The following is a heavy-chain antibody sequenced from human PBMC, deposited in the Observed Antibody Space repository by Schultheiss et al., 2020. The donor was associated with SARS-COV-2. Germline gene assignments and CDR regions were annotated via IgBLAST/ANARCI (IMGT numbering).Heavy chain of an antibody. CDR3: ASGGNSRSYLGY. J-gene: IGHJ4*02. V-gene: IGHV3-21*01. CDR1: GFTFSDYY. CDR2: ISSSSSYI. D-gene: IGHD4-23*01. Sequence: GGSLRLSCAASGFTFSDYYMNWVRQAPGKGLEWVSSISSSSSYIYYADSVKGRFTISRDNAKNSLYLQMNSLRAEDTAVYYCASGGNSRSYLGYWGQGTLVTVAS.